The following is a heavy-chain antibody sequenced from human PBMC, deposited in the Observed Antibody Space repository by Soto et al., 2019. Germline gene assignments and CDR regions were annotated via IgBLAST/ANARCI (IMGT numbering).Heavy chain of an antibody. D-gene: IGHD3-10*01. J-gene: IGHJ4*02. CDR1: GGSISSGDYY. V-gene: IGHV4-30-4*01. CDR2: IYYSGST. Sequence: SETLSLTCTVSGGSISSGDYYWSWIRQPPGKGLEWIGYIYYSGSTYYNPSLKSRVTISVDTSKNQFSLKLSSVTAADTAVYYCARDVTMVRGVIMDYYFDYWGQGTLVTVSS. CDR3: ARDVTMVRGVIMDYYFDY.